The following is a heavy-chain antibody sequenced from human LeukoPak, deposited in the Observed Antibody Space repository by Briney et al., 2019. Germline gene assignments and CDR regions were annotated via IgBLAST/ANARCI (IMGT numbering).Heavy chain of an antibody. V-gene: IGHV1-69*13. J-gene: IGHJ6*02. CDR2: IIPIFGTP. D-gene: IGHD6-19*01. CDR3: ARGSVAGSHYYYGMDV. CDR1: GYTFTSYA. Sequence: GASVKVSCKASGYTFTSYAMHWVRQAPGQRLEWMGGIIPIFGTPNYAQKFQGRLTITADESTSTAYMELSSLRSEDTAVYHCARGSVAGSHYYYGMDVWGQGTTVTVSS.